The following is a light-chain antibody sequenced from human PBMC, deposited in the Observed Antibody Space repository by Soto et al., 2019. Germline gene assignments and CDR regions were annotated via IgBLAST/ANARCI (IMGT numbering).Light chain of an antibody. CDR2: AAS. Sequence: DIQMTQSPSSLSASVGDRVTITCRASQGISNFLAWHQQKPGKVPKLLIYAASTLQSVVPSRFSGSGSGTDFTLPITSLQPEDVATYYCQKYNSAPWTFGQGTKVEIK. J-gene: IGKJ1*01. V-gene: IGKV1-27*01. CDR3: QKYNSAPWT. CDR1: QGISNF.